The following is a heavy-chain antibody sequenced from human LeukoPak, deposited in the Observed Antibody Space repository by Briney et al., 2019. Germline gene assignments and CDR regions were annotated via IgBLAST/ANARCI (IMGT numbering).Heavy chain of an antibody. CDR1: GFTVSSNY. CDR2: IFSGGST. CDR3: ASYSSSWYIFDY. Sequence: GGSLRLSCAASGFTVSSNYMSWVRQAPGKGLGWVSVIFSGGSTYYADSVKGRFTISRDNSKNTLYLQMNSLRAEDTAVYYCASYSSSWYIFDYWGQGTLVTVSS. V-gene: IGHV3-66*01. D-gene: IGHD6-13*01. J-gene: IGHJ4*02.